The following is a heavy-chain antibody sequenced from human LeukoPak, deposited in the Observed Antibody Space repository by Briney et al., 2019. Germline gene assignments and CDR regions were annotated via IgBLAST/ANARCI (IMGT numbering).Heavy chain of an antibody. CDR3: ARDRRLDYQLPADN. J-gene: IGHJ4*02. D-gene: IGHD2-2*01. CDR1: GYTLRSYG. CDR2: ISGYNAYT. V-gene: IGHV1-18*01. Sequence: ASVKVSCKASGYTLRSYGISWVRLAPGQGLEWMGWISGYNAYTHYAQKLQGRVTMTTDTSTSTAYMELRSLRSDDTAVYYCARDRRLDYQLPADNWGQGTLVTVSS.